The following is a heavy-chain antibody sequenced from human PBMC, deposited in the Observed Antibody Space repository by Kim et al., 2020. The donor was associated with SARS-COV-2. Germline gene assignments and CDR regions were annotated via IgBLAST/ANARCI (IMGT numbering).Heavy chain of an antibody. Sequence: SRVTISVDTSKNQFSLKLSSVTAADTAVYYCARGVNKRSIAARRPNWFDPWGQGTLVTVSS. CDR3: ARGVNKRSIAARRPNWFDP. D-gene: IGHD6-6*01. V-gene: IGHV4-34*01. J-gene: IGHJ5*02.